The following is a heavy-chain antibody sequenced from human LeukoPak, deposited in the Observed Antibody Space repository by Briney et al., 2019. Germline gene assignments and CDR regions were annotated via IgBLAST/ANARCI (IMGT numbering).Heavy chain of an antibody. CDR3: ARGGGITIFGVVPDY. CDR1: GGSISSYY. CDR2: IYYRGST. Sequence: SETLSLTCTVSGGSISSYYWSWIRQPPGKGLEWIGYIYYRGSTKYNPSLKSRVTISVDTSKNQFSLKLSSVTAADTAVYYCARGGGITIFGVVPDYWGQGTLVTVSS. J-gene: IGHJ4*02. V-gene: IGHV4-59*01. D-gene: IGHD3-3*01.